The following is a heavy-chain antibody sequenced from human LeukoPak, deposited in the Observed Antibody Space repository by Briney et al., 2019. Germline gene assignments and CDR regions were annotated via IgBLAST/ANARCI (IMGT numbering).Heavy chain of an antibody. CDR1: GFTFSDYY. Sequence: GGSLRLSCAASGFTFSDYYMSWIRQAPGKGLEWVSYISSSGNTIYSADSVKGRFTISRDNAKNSLYLQMNSLRAEDTAVYYCARDRATVTNNLFDRWGEGTLVTVSS. CDR3: ARDRATVTNNLFDR. J-gene: IGHJ5*02. D-gene: IGHD4-17*01. V-gene: IGHV3-11*04. CDR2: ISSSGNTI.